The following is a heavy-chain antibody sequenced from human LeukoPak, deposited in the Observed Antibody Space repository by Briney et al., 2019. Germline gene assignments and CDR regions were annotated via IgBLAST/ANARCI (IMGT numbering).Heavy chain of an antibody. Sequence: PGGSLRLSCEASGFTFNTYWMNWVRQAPGRGLVWVSRISPDGSAKAYADSVEGRFTVSRDNAKNTLYLQMNSLRAEDTAVYYCAKGNYRGPTSTKYYFDYWGQGTLVTVSS. CDR3: AKGNYRGPTSTKYYFDY. D-gene: IGHD5-24*01. J-gene: IGHJ4*02. CDR2: ISPDGSAK. V-gene: IGHV3-74*03. CDR1: GFTFNTYW.